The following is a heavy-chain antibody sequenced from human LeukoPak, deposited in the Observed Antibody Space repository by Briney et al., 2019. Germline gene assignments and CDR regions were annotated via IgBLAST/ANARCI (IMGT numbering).Heavy chain of an antibody. CDR1: GYTFTGYY. J-gene: IGHJ4*02. V-gene: IGHV1-2*02. Sequence: ASVKVSCKASGYTFTGYYMHWLRQAPGQGLEWMGWINPNSGGTNYAQKFQGRVTMTRETSISTAYMELRRLRSDETAVYYCAREWSWELPTLDYWGQGTLVTVSS. D-gene: IGHD1-26*01. CDR2: INPNSGGT. CDR3: AREWSWELPTLDY.